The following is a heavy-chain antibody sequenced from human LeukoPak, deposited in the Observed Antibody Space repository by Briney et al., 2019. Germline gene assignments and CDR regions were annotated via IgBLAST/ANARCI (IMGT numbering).Heavy chain of an antibody. CDR3: SKDPGYGDYGDWYFDC. V-gene: IGHV3-23*01. D-gene: IGHD4-17*01. CDR1: GLTFRNFV. CDR2: ISLSGDST. Sequence: PGGSLRLSCAASGLTFRNFVMSWVRQAPGKGLEWVAGISLSGDSTYAADSVKGRFTISRDNSKNTLSLQMNSLRAEDTAVYYCSKDPGYGDYGDWYFDCWGRGTLVTVSS. J-gene: IGHJ2*01.